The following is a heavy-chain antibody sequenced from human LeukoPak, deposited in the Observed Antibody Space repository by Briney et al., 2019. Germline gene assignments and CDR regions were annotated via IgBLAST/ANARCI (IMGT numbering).Heavy chain of an antibody. Sequence: GGSLRLSCTGSGFTLSSYAMNWVRRAPGQGLEWVLSISSSSSDIYYTDSVKGRFTISRDNAKNSLYLQMNSLRAEDTAVYYCVTDYGGSSGAFDIWGHGTMVTVSS. CDR1: GFTLSSYA. D-gene: IGHD4-23*01. J-gene: IGHJ3*02. V-gene: IGHV3-21*01. CDR3: VTDYGGSSGAFDI. CDR2: ISSSSSDI.